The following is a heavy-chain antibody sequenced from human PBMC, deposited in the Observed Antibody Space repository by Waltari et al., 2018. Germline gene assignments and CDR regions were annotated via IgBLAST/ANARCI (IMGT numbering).Heavy chain of an antibody. CDR2: IWYDGSKK. CDR3: ARDQYGESFYYAMNV. J-gene: IGHJ6*02. V-gene: IGHV3-33*01. D-gene: IGHD1-26*01. Sequence: QEKLVESGGGVVQSGRSLQLACDADGFSFTNSGLPWVRQAPGKGLEWVAIIWYDGSKKYYADSVKGRFDIARDNSRNTLYLQMDSLRAEDTAVYFCARDQYGESFYYAMNVWGQGTAVTVSS. CDR1: GFSFTNSG.